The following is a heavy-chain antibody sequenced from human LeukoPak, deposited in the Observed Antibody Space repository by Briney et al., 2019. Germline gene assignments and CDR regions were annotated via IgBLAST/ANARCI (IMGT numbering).Heavy chain of an antibody. D-gene: IGHD6-13*01. Sequence: GGSLRLSCAASGFTFSSYEMNWVRQAPGKGLEWVSYISSSGSTIYYADSVKGRFTISRDNAKNSLYLQMNSLRAEDTAVYYCAKDRAGYSSSWWNYWGQGTLVTVSS. V-gene: IGHV3-48*03. CDR2: ISSSGSTI. CDR1: GFTFSSYE. CDR3: AKDRAGYSSSWWNY. J-gene: IGHJ4*02.